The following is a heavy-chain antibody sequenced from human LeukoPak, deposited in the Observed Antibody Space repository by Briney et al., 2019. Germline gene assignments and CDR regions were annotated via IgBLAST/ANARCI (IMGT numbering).Heavy chain of an antibody. CDR3: ARAGLGGAPWYLNL. D-gene: IGHD3/OR15-3a*01. J-gene: IGHJ2*01. Sequence: ASVNVSFKASGYTFTSYYMHWVRQAPGQGLEWMGIINPSGGSTSYAQKFQGRVTMTRDTSTSTVYMELRSLRSEDTAVYYCARAGLGGAPWYLNLWGRGTLVTVSS. CDR2: INPSGGST. CDR1: GYTFTSYY. V-gene: IGHV1-46*01.